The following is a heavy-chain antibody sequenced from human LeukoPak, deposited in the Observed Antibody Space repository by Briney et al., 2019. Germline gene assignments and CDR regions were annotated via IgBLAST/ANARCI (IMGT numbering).Heavy chain of an antibody. CDR2: INDSGST. Sequence: SETLSLTCAVYGESFSGYFWDWIRQPPGKGLEWIGEINDSGSTNYNPSLKSRLTMSVDTSKNQFSLRLNSMTAADTAVYYCARGSRFWLGNFFRQPLFFDYWGPGNLATVSS. V-gene: IGHV4-34*01. D-gene: IGHD6-19*01. CDR3: ARGSRFWLGNFFRQPLFFDY. J-gene: IGHJ4*02. CDR1: GESFSGYF.